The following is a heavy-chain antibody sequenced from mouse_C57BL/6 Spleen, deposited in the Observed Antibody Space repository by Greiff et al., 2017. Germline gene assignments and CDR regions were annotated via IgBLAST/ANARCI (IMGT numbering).Heavy chain of an antibody. D-gene: IGHD2-4*01. CDR1: GYSFTSYY. CDR3: ARSYNYPYYFDY. CDR2: IYPGSGNT. Sequence: VQLQQSGPELVKPGASVKISCKASGYSFTSYYIHWVKQRPGQGLEWIGWIYPGSGNTKYNEKFKGKATLTADTSSSTAYMQLSSLTSEDSAVYYCARSYNYPYYFDYWGQGITLTVSS. J-gene: IGHJ2*01. V-gene: IGHV1-66*01.